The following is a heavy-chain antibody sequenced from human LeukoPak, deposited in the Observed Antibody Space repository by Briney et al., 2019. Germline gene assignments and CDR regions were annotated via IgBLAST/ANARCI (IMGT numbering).Heavy chain of an antibody. V-gene: IGHV4-59*08. CDR1: GGTISSYY. Sequence: SETLSLTCPVTGGTISSYYRNWIRQPPGKGLEWIGYIHSSGSTKYNPSLKNRVTISVDTSKNQFSLKLSSVTAADTAVYYCARWYSSGWAFDYWGQGTLVTVSS. D-gene: IGHD6-19*01. J-gene: IGHJ4*02. CDR3: ARWYSSGWAFDY. CDR2: IHSSGST.